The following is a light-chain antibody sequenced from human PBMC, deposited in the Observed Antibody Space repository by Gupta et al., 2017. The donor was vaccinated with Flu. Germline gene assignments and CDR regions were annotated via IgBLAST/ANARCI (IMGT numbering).Light chain of an antibody. CDR2: TAS. V-gene: IGKV1-39*01. CDR3: QQSYNTPLT. CDR1: ETINNY. J-gene: IGKJ4*01. Sequence: GDRVTITCRASETINNYLNWYQQKPGEAPKFLLSTASSLQSGAPSRFSGSGSGTEFTLTISNLQPGDFATYYCQQSYNTPLTFGGGTKVEIK.